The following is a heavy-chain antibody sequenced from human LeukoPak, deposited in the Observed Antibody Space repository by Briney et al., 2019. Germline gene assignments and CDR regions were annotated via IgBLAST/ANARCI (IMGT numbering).Heavy chain of an antibody. D-gene: IGHD6-13*01. J-gene: IGHJ5*02. CDR1: GFTFSSYE. CDR2: ISSSGSTI. Sequence: GGSLRLSCAASGFTFSSYEMNWVRQAPGKGLEWVSYISSSGSTIYYADSVKGRFTISRDNAKNSLYLQMNSLRAEDTAVYYRARVSAAVYGRSNWFDPWGQGTLVTVSS. CDR3: ARVSAAVYGRSNWFDP. V-gene: IGHV3-48*03.